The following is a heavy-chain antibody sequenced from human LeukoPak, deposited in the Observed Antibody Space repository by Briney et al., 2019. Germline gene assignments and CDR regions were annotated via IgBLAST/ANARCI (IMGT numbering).Heavy chain of an antibody. V-gene: IGHV4-30-2*01. Sequence: SETLSLTCAVSGGSISSGGYSWDWIRQPPGKGLEWIGYIYHSESTYYNPSLKSRVTMSVDRSKNQFSLQLTSVTAADTAVYYCAREGYDSSLDYWGQGTLVTVSS. CDR2: IYHSEST. D-gene: IGHD3-22*01. J-gene: IGHJ4*02. CDR1: GGSISSGGYS. CDR3: AREGYDSSLDY.